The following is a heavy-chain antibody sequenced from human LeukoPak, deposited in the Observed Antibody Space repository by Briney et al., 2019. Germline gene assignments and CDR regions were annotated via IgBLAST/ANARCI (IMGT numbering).Heavy chain of an antibody. CDR3: AKEGAYPIITYDS. J-gene: IGHJ5*01. Sequence: PRGSLRPSCAASVFSSRSYWMNRVPEAPRQGRKRVANIKRDRNEKNYVDSLRGRFSISRDNAKNSLYLQMDSLRAEDTAVYYCAKEGAYPIITYDSWGQGALVTVSS. CDR2: IKRDRNEK. D-gene: IGHD3-10*01. CDR1: VFSSRSYW. V-gene: IGHV3-7*01.